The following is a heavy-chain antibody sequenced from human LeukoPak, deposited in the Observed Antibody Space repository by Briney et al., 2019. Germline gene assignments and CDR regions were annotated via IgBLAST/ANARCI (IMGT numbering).Heavy chain of an antibody. CDR1: GFTLHDHG. CDR3: ARRPAASSEWYFDH. J-gene: IGHJ4*02. V-gene: IGHV3-20*04. CDR2: IAWNGGST. Sequence: GGSLRLSCAASGFTLHDHGMSWVRQAPGKGLEWVSGIAWNGGSTGYVDSVKGRFTISRDDAKNSLYLQMNSLRVEDTALYYCARRPAASSEWYFDHWGQGILVTVSS. D-gene: IGHD2-2*01.